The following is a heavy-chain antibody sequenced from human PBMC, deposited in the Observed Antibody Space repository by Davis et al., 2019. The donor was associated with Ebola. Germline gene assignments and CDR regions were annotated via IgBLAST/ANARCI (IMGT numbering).Heavy chain of an antibody. V-gene: IGHV3-7*01. CDR3: ARDRWILLWFFDY. CDR1: GFTFSSYW. J-gene: IGHJ4*02. CDR2: IKQDGSEK. D-gene: IGHD5-18*01. Sequence: GGSLRLSCAASGFTFSSYWMSWVRQAPGKGLEWVANIKQDGSEKYYVDSVKGRFTISRDNAKNSLYLQMNSLRAEDTAVYYCARDRWILLWFFDYWGQGTLVTVSS.